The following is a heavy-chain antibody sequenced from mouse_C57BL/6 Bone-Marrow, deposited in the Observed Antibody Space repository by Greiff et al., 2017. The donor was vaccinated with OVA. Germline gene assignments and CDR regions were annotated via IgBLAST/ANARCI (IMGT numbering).Heavy chain of an antibody. CDR1: GFTFSDYG. V-gene: IGHV5-17*01. CDR3: ARATGTWFAY. Sequence: DVKLVESGGGLVKPGGSLKLSCAASGFTFSDYGMHWVRQAPEQGLEWVAYISSGSGTIYYADTVKGRHTISRDNAKNTQFLQMTSLRSEDTAMYYCARATGTWFAYWGQGTLVTVSA. J-gene: IGHJ3*01. D-gene: IGHD4-1*01. CDR2: ISSGSGTI.